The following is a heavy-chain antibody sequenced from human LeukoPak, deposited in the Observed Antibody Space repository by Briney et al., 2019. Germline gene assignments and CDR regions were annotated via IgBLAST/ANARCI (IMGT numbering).Heavy chain of an antibody. CDR1: GGSISSSSYY. V-gene: IGHV4-39*07. D-gene: IGHD6-6*01. CDR3: ARDIPSWDAFDI. J-gene: IGHJ3*02. CDR2: IYYSGST. Sequence: SETLSLTCTVSGGSISSSSYYWGWIRQPPGKGLEWIGSIYYSGSTYYNPSLKSRVTISVDTSKNQFSLKLSSVTAADTAVYYCARDIPSWDAFDIWGQGTMVTVSS.